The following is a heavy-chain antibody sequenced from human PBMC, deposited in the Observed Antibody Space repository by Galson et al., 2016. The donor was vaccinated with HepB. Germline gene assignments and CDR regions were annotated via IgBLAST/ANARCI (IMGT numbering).Heavy chain of an antibody. J-gene: IGHJ4*02. Sequence: SLRLSCAASGFTVTTYLITWVRQTPEKGLEWVSVIYTGGSAYYADSVKGRFTISRDISKNTVYLQMNSLRVEDTAVYYCTRARYNWGQGTLVTVSS. V-gene: IGHV3-53*01. CDR3: TRARYN. CDR2: IYTGGSA. D-gene: IGHD5-12*01. CDR1: GFTVTTYL.